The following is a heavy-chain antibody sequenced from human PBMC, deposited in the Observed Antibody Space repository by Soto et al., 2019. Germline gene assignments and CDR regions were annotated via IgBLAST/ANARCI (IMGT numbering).Heavy chain of an antibody. Sequence: PSETLSLTCTVSGGSISSYYWSWIRQPPGKGLEWIGYIYYSGSTNYNPSLKSRVTISVDTSKNQFSLELSSVTAADKAVYYCERVKVRTAVAIDYWGQGTLVTVSS. D-gene: IGHD6-19*01. CDR1: GGSISSYY. CDR2: IYYSGST. CDR3: ERVKVRTAVAIDY. J-gene: IGHJ4*02. V-gene: IGHV4-59*01.